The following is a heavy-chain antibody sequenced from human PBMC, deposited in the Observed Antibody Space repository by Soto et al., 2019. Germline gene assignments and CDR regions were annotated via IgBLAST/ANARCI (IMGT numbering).Heavy chain of an antibody. V-gene: IGHV1-18*04. D-gene: IGHD3-3*01. J-gene: IGHJ5*02. CDR1: GYTFTSYC. CDR2: ISAYNGNT. CDR3: ARDSPSIFGVVRNWFDP. Sequence: ASVKVSCKASGYTFTSYCMSWVRQAPGQGLEWMGWISAYNGNTNYAQKLQGRVTMTTDTSTSTAYMELRSLRSDDTAVYYCARDSPSIFGVVRNWFDPWGQGTLVTVPS.